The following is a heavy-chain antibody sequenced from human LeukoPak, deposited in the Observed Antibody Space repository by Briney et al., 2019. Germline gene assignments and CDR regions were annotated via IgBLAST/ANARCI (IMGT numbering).Heavy chain of an antibody. CDR1: GFTFSSHA. V-gene: IGHV3-30*18. CDR2: ISYDGTNK. Sequence: PGGSLRLSCAASGFTFSSHAMHWVRQAPGKGLEWVAVISYDGTNKDYADSVKGRFTISRDNSKNTLYLQMNSLRPEDTAIYYYAKDGSDYSSRRPMLYYYYCYMDVWGKGTTVTVSS. D-gene: IGHD6-13*01. CDR3: AKDGSDYSSRRPMLYYYYCYMDV. J-gene: IGHJ6*03.